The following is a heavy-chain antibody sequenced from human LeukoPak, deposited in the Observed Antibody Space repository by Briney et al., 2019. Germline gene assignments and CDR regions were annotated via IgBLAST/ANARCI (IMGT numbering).Heavy chain of an antibody. J-gene: IGHJ4*02. CDR1: GFTFVDYG. CDR3: ARDRLGPSFSVSHFDL. Sequence: GGSLRLSCATSGFTFVDYGLSWVRRAPGKGLEWLCAINYNGAITDYADSVKGRFTISRDNAKNSLYLRTDSLRAEDTALYYCARDRLGPSFSVSHFDLWGQGTLVTVSS. V-gene: IGHV3-20*04. D-gene: IGHD3-3*02. CDR2: INYNGAIT.